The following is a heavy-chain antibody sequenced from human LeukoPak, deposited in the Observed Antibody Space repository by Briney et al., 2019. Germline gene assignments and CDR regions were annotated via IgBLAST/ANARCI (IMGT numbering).Heavy chain of an antibody. CDR1: GFTFSNAW. Sequence: GGSLRLPCAASGFTFSNAWMSWVRQAPGKGLEWVGRIKSKTDGGTTYYAAPVKGRFTISRDDSKNTLYLQMNSLKTEDTAVYYCTTTSNDYGDYSDYWGQGTLVTVSS. CDR2: IKSKTDGGTT. J-gene: IGHJ4*02. D-gene: IGHD4-17*01. V-gene: IGHV3-15*01. CDR3: TTTSNDYGDYSDY.